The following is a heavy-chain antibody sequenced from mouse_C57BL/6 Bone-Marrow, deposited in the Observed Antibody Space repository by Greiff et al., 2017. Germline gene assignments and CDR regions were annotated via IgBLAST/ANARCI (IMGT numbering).Heavy chain of an antibody. D-gene: IGHD4-1*01. V-gene: IGHV5-9*01. CDR3: ARQRMGRGFAY. Sequence: EVQLVESGGGLVKPGGSLKLSCAASGFTFSSYTMSWVRQTPEKRLEWVATISGGGGNTYYPDSVKGRFTISGDNAKNTLYLQMSSLRSEDSALYYCARQRMGRGFAYWGQGTLVTVSA. J-gene: IGHJ3*01. CDR1: GFTFSSYT. CDR2: ISGGGGNT.